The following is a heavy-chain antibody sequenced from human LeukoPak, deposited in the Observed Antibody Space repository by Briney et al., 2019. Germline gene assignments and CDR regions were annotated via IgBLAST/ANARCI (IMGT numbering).Heavy chain of an antibody. D-gene: IGHD2-15*01. J-gene: IGHJ5*02. Sequence: GGSLRLSCAASEFTFDRYWMSWVRQAPGKGLEWVACINQDGSEKYYVDSVKGRFTISRDNAKKSLYLQVNSLRAEDTAVYYCATGISKDCSPESCPTLPWGQGTLVTVSS. V-gene: IGHV3-7*01. CDR3: ATGISKDCSPESCPTLP. CDR2: INQDGSEK. CDR1: EFTFDRYW.